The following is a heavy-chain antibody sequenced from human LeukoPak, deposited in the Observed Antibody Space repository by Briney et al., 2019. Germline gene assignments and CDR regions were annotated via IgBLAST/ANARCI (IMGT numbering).Heavy chain of an antibody. CDR1: GFSFNSDW. Sequence: GGSLRLSCAASGFSFNSDWMDWVRQAPGKGLEWVANIKHDESEKNYLDSVKGRFTISRDNAKNSLYLQMNSQRVEDTAVYYCARDKGDYDSSGSLFVFGGQGTLVTVSS. CDR2: IKHDESEK. D-gene: IGHD3-22*01. V-gene: IGHV3-7*03. J-gene: IGHJ4*02. CDR3: ARDKGDYDSSGSLFVF.